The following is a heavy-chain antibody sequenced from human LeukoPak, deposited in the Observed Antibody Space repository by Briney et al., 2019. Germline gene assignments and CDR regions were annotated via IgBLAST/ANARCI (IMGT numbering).Heavy chain of an antibody. CDR1: GFTFSSYA. CDR2: ISYDGSNK. J-gene: IGHJ6*02. V-gene: IGHV3-30*04. CDR3: ARGTYYYDSSGYQTYYYYGMDV. D-gene: IGHD3-22*01. Sequence: PGRSLRLSCAASGFTFSSYAMHWVRQAPGKGLEWVAVISYDGSNKYYADSVKGRFTISRDNSKNTLYLQMNSLRAEDTAVYYCARGTYYYDSSGYQTYYYYGMDVWGQGTTVTVSS.